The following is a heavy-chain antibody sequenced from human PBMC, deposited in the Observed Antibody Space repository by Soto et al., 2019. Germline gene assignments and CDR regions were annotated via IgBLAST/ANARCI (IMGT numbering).Heavy chain of an antibody. CDR2: VYYSGSS. J-gene: IGHJ4*02. D-gene: IGHD1-26*01. CDR1: GDSISGGASF. Sequence: SETLSLTCTVSGDSISGGASFWSWIRHPPGKGLEWIANVYYSGSSYYNPSLKSRLTISVDTTKNQFSLQLKSMTAADTAVYYCARDGIVGATTLDYWGQGTLVTVSS. V-gene: IGHV4-30-4*01. CDR3: ARDGIVGATTLDY.